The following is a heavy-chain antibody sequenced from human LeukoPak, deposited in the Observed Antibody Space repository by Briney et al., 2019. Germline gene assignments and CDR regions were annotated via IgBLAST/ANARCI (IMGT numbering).Heavy chain of an antibody. CDR2: IRANSNMR. D-gene: IGHD2-15*01. Sequence: GGSLRLSCAASGFSFSDFTMNWVRQAPGKGLEWVSGIRANSNMRFYLESVRGRFTISRDNSKNTLFLQMDSLRVDDTAEYFCAKDQEDRGYPSSFDFWGQGTLVTVSS. J-gene: IGHJ4*02. V-gene: IGHV3-23*01. CDR3: AKDQEDRGYPSSFDF. CDR1: GFSFSDFT.